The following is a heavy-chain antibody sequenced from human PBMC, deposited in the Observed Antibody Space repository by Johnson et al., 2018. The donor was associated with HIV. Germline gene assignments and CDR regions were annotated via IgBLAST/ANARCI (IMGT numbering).Heavy chain of an antibody. CDR2: IRYDGSNK. J-gene: IGHJ3*02. Sequence: QVQLVESGGGVVQPGGSLRLSCAASAFTFSSYGMHWVRQAPGKGLEWVAFIRYDGSNKYYADSVKGRFTISRDTSKNTLYLQMNSLRAEDTAVYYCARDPYYDFLTGPRDAFDIWGQGTMVTVSS. CDR3: ARDPYYDFLTGPRDAFDI. CDR1: AFTFSSYG. D-gene: IGHD3-9*01. V-gene: IGHV3-30*02.